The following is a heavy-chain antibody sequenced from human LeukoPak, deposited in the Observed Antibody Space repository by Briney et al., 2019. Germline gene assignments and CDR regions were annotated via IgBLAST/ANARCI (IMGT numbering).Heavy chain of an antibody. Sequence: SEALSPTCAVYVGSFSGYYWSWIRQPPGKGLEWIGEINHSGSTNYNPSLKSRDTISVDTSKNQFSLKLSSVTAADTAVYYCARDPDYCSGGSCYSGSVYYYGMDVWGQGTTVTVSS. D-gene: IGHD2-15*01. CDR3: ARDPDYCSGGSCYSGSVYYYGMDV. CDR1: VGSFSGYY. J-gene: IGHJ6*02. CDR2: INHSGST. V-gene: IGHV4-34*01.